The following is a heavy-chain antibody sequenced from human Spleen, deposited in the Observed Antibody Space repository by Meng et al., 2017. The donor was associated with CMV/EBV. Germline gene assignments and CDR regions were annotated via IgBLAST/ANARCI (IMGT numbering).Heavy chain of an antibody. Sequence: ASVKVSCKASGYTFTGYYMHWVRQAPGQGLEWMGWINPNSGGTNYAQKFQGRVTMTRDTSISTAYMELSRLRSDDTAVYYCARGHAITIFGVAHYGMDVWGQGTTVTVSS. J-gene: IGHJ6*02. CDR3: ARGHAITIFGVAHYGMDV. CDR2: INPNSGGT. V-gene: IGHV1-2*02. D-gene: IGHD3-3*01. CDR1: GYTFTGYY.